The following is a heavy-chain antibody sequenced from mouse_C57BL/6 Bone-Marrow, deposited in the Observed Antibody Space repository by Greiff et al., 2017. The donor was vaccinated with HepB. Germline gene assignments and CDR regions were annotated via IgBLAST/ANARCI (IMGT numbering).Heavy chain of an antibody. CDR2: ISSGGSYT. D-gene: IGHD2-5*01. J-gene: IGHJ4*01. CDR1: GFTFSSYG. Sequence: EVKVVESGGDLVKPGGSLKLSCAASGFTFSSYGMSWVRQTPDKRLEWVATISSGGSYTYYPDSVKGRFTISRDNAKNTLYLQMSSLKSEDTAMYYCARQSYSRDAVDYWGQGTSVTVSS. V-gene: IGHV5-6*01. CDR3: ARQSYSRDAVDY.